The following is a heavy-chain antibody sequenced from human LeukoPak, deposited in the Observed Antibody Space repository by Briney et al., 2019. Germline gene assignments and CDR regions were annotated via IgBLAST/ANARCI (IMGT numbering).Heavy chain of an antibody. Sequence: GGSLRLSCAASGFTFSSYAMSWVRQAPGKGREGVSAISGSGGSTYYADSVKGRFTISRDNSKNTLYLQMNSLRAEDTAVYYCAKSLDYRAINWFDPWGQGTLVTVSS. CDR2: ISGSGGST. CDR1: GFTFSSYA. J-gene: IGHJ5*02. CDR3: AKSLDYRAINWFDP. V-gene: IGHV3-23*01. D-gene: IGHD1-26*01.